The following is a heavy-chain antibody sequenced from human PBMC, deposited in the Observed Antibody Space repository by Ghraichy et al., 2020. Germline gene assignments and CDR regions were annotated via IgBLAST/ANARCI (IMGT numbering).Heavy chain of an antibody. CDR1: GDSVSNKNAA. CDR2: TYYRSKWYN. J-gene: IGHJ5*02. D-gene: IGHD3-10*01. Sequence: SQTLSLTCAISGDSVSNKNAAWNWIRQSPSRGLEWLGRTYYRSKWYNDYALSVKSRITINPDTSKNQFSLQLNSVTPEDTAMYYCARKVFGHEYNWFDPWGQGTLVTVSS. V-gene: IGHV6-1*01. CDR3: ARKVFGHEYNWFDP.